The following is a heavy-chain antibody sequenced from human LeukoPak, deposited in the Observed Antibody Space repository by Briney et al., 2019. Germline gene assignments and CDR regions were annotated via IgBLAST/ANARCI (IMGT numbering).Heavy chain of an antibody. J-gene: IGHJ6*04. CDR1: GGTFSSYA. CDR2: LLPIFGTA. V-gene: IGHV1-69*06. D-gene: IGHD2-2*01. Sequence: ASVKVSCKASGGTFSSYAISWVRQAPGQGLEWMGGLLPIFGTANYAQKFQGRVTITADKSTSTAYMELSSLRSEDTAVYYCARDWVVPAASSYYYYGMDVWGKGTTVTVSS. CDR3: ARDWVVPAASSYYYYGMDV.